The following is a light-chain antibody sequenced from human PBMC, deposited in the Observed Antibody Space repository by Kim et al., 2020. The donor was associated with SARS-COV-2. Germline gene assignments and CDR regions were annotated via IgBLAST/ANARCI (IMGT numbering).Light chain of an antibody. V-gene: IGKV3-11*01. CDR2: DAS. CDR3: QQRGNLPLT. CDR1: QSVSSY. J-gene: IGKJ4*01. Sequence: EIVLTQSPATLSLSPGERATLSCRASQSVSSYLAWYQQKPGQAPRLLIYDASNRATGIPARFSGSGSGTDFTLTIGSLEPEDFAVYYCQQRGNLPLTFGGGTKVDIK.